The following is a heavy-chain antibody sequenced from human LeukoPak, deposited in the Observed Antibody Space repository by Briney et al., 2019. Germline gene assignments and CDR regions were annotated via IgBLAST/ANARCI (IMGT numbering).Heavy chain of an antibody. CDR2: ISSSSSYI. CDR1: GFTFSSYS. J-gene: IGHJ4*02. CDR3: AKDTSDYGGNSYFDY. D-gene: IGHD4-23*01. V-gene: IGHV3-21*04. Sequence: GGSLRLSCAASGFTFSSYSMNWVRQAPGKGLEWVSSISSSSSYIYYADSVKGRFTISRDNAKNSLYLQMNSLRAEDTALYYCAKDTSDYGGNSYFDYWGQGTLVTVSS.